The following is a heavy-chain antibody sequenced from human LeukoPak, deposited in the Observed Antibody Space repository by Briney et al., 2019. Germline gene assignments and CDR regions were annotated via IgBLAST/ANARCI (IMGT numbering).Heavy chain of an antibody. Sequence: GGSLRLSCAASGFTFSSYWMNWLRQAPGKGLEWVANVEQDGSEKYYVDSVKGRFTISRDNAKNSLYLQMNSLRAEDTAVYYCAKEGDYPILTYDSWGQGALVTVSS. CDR3: AKEGDYPILTYDS. J-gene: IGHJ5*01. V-gene: IGHV3-7*01. CDR1: GFTFSSYW. CDR2: VEQDGSEK. D-gene: IGHD2-21*01.